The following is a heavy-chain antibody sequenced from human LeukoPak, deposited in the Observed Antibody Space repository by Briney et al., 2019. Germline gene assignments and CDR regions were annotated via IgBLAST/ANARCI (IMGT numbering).Heavy chain of an antibody. CDR1: GVSFDDYY. CDR3: TRMTAGHDY. Sequence: SETLSLTCAVSGVSFDDYYWSWVRQTPGKGLEWIGEINHSGYTNDSPSLKSRVTLSIDTSRKQFSFNLRSVTVADTGIYYCTRMTAGHDYWGQGTLVTVSS. D-gene: IGHD2-21*02. V-gene: IGHV4-34*01. CDR2: INHSGYT. J-gene: IGHJ4*02.